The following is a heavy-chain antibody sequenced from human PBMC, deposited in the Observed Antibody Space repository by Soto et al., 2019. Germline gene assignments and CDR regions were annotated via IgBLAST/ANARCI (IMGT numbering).Heavy chain of an antibody. J-gene: IGHJ4*02. CDR1: GGSISSYY. V-gene: IGHV4-59*01. CDR3: ASRYGGNFDY. D-gene: IGHD3-16*01. CDR2: IYYSGST. Sequence: QVQLQESGPGLVKPSETLSLTCTVSGGSISSYYWSWIRQPPGKGLEWIGYIYYSGSTNYNPSLKSRVTIPLDTSKNQFSLKLSSVTAADTAVYYCASRYGGNFDYWGQGTLVTVSS.